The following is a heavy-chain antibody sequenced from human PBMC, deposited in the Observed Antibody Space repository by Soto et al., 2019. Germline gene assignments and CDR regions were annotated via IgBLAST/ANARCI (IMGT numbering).Heavy chain of an antibody. CDR1: GVTVSNNY. J-gene: IGHJ4*02. D-gene: IGHD3-3*01. Sequence: EVQLVESGGGLVQPGGSLRLSCAASGVTVSNNYMSWVRQAPGKGLEWVSVIYSGGRTYYADSVKGRFIISRDSSKNTLYLQMNSLRAEDTAVYYCVRDTYDDYRGQGTLVTVSS. CDR2: IYSGGRT. CDR3: VRDTYDDY. V-gene: IGHV3-66*01.